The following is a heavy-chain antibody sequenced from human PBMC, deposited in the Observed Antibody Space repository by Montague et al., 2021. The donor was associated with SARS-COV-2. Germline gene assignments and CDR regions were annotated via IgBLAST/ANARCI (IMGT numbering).Heavy chain of an antibody. D-gene: IGHD6-13*01. CDR3: ARIFDSSWPTFDY. Sequence: PALGKPTQTLTLTCTFSGFSLSTSGMCVSWIRQPPGKALEWLALIDWDDDKYYSTSLKTRLTISKDTSKNQVVLTMTSMDPVDTATYYCARIFDSSWPTFDYWGQGTLVTVSS. CDR2: IDWDDDK. CDR1: GFSLSTSGMC. J-gene: IGHJ4*02. V-gene: IGHV2-70*01.